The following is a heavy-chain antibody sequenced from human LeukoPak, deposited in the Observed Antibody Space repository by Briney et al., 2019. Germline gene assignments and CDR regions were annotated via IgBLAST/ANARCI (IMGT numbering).Heavy chain of an antibody. V-gene: IGHV4-61*08. CDR2: IYYSGST. CDR3: TVTVDDAFDI. J-gene: IGHJ3*02. Sequence: SETLSLTCTVSGGSISSGDYYWSWIRQPPGKGLERIGYIYYSGSTSNNPSLKSRISISVDTSKNQVSLKLSSVTAADTAVYYCTVTVDDAFDIWGQGTMVTVSS. CDR1: GGSISSGDYY. D-gene: IGHD6-19*01.